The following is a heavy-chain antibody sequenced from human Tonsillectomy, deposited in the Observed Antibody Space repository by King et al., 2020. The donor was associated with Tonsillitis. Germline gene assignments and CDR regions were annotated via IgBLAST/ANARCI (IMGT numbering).Heavy chain of an antibody. CDR3: ARTKLQVWPDYYYFYMDV. CDR2: ISGDGIST. CDR1: KFTFDDYA. V-gene: IGHV3-43*02. Sequence: QLVQSGGGVVQPGGSLRLSCAASKFTFDDYAMNWVRQAPGKGLEWVSLISGDGISTYYADSVKGRFTISRDNSKNSLYLQMNSLRTEDTALYYCARTKLQVWPDYYYFYMDVWGKGTTVTVSS. D-gene: IGHD5-18*01. J-gene: IGHJ6*03.